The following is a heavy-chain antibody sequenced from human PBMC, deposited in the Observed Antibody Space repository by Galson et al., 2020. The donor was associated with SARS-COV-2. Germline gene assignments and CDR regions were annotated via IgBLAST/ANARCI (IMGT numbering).Heavy chain of an antibody. Sequence: SVKVSCKASGGTFSSYAISWVRQAPGQGLEWMGGIIPIFGTANYAQKFQGRVTITADESTSTAYMELSSLRSEDTAVYYCASGAWVVITYYYYGMDVWGQGTTVTVSS. CDR1: GGTFSSYA. J-gene: IGHJ6*02. V-gene: IGHV1-69*13. CDR2: IIPIFGTA. CDR3: ASGAWVVITYYYYGMDV. D-gene: IGHD3-22*01.